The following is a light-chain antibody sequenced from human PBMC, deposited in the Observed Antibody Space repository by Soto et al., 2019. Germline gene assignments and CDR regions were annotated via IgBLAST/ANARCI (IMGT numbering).Light chain of an antibody. J-gene: IGKJ2*01. CDR3: QQINSYPYT. Sequence: IQLTQSPSSLSASAGDRVTITCRASQGISSYLAWYQQKPGKAPKLLIYAASTLQSGVPSRFSGSGSGTDFTHTISSLQPEDVATYYCQQINSYPYTFGQGTKLAIK. V-gene: IGKV1-9*01. CDR1: QGISSY. CDR2: AAS.